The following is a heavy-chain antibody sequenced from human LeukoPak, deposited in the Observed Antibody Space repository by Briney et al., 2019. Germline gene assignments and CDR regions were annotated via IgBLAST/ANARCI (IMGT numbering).Heavy chain of an antibody. D-gene: IGHD4-17*01. V-gene: IGHV4-39*01. J-gene: IGHJ5*02. CDR2: IYYSGST. CDR3: ARPTTSLWFDP. CDR1: GGSISSSSYY. Sequence: SETLSLTCTVSGGSISSSSYYWGWIRQPPGKGLEWIGSIYYSGSTYYNPSLKSRVTISVDTSKNQFSLKLSSVTAADTAVYYCARPTTSLWFDPWGQGTLVTVSS.